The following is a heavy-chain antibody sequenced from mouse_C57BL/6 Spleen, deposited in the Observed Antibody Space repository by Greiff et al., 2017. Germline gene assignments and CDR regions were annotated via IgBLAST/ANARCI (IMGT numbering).Heavy chain of an antibody. CDR2: ISSGGSYT. J-gene: IGHJ4*01. V-gene: IGHV5-6*01. CDR3: ARQDRYYAMDY. CDR1: GFTFSSYG. D-gene: IGHD2-3*01. Sequence: EVKLMESGGDLVKPGGSLKLSCAASGFTFSSYGMSWVRQTPDKRLEWVATISSGGSYTYYPDSVKGRFTISRDNAKNTLYLQMSSLKSEDTAMYYCARQDRYYAMDYWGQGTSVTVSS.